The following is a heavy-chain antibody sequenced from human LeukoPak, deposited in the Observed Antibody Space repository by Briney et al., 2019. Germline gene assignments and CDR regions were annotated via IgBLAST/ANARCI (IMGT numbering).Heavy chain of an antibody. CDR3: AKDLSLYYFDY. Sequence: PGGSLRLSCAASGFTFSSYAMSWVGQAPGKGLEWVSSISGRRGSTYYADSVKGRFTISRDNSKNTLYLQMNSLRAEDTAIYYCAKDLSLYYFDYWGQGTLVTVSS. CDR1: GFTFSSYA. V-gene: IGHV3-23*01. CDR2: ISGRRGST. J-gene: IGHJ4*02.